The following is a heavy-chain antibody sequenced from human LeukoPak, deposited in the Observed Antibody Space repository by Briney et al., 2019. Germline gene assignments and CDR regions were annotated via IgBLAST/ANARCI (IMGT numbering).Heavy chain of an antibody. CDR3: AKDRIPVAGRQDIWDY. V-gene: IGHV3-23*01. Sequence: GGSLRLSCAASGFTFSSYAMSWVRQAPGKGLEWVSVISGGGGTTYYADSVKGRFTISRDNSKNTLYLQMNSLTDDDSAVYYCAKDRIPVAGRQDIWDYWGQGTLVTVSS. CDR2: ISGGGGTT. CDR1: GFTFSSYA. J-gene: IGHJ4*02. D-gene: IGHD6-19*01.